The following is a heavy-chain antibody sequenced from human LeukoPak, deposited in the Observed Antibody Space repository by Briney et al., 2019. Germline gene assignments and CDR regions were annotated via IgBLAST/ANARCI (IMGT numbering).Heavy chain of an antibody. J-gene: IGHJ4*02. CDR2: LYSGGST. CDR1: GFTFSSSA. V-gene: IGHV3-53*01. Sequence: GGSLRLSRAASGFTFSSSAMSWVRQAPGKGLEWVSVLYSGGSTYYADSVKGRFTISGDSSKNTLYLQMNSLRVEDTAVYYCARGLAAGEFDYWGQGTLVTVSS. CDR3: ARGLAAGEFDY. D-gene: IGHD3-9*01.